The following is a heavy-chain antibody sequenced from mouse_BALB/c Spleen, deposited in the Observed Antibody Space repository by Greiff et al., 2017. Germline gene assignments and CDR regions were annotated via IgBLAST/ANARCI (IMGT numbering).Heavy chain of an antibody. V-gene: IGHV3-2*02. J-gene: IGHJ3*01. CDR3: ARGYGAWFAY. Sequence: EVQLQQSGPGLVKPSQSLSLTCTVTGYSITSDYAWYWIRQFPGNILGWMGYISYSGSTSYNPSLKSRTSITRDTSKNQFFLQLNSVTTEDTATYYCARGYGAWFAYWGQGTLVTVSA. CDR2: ISYSGST. D-gene: IGHD2-14*01. CDR1: GYSITSDYA.